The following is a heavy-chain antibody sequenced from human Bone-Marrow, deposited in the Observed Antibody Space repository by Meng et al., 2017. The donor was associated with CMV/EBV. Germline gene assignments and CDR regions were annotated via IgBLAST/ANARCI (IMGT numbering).Heavy chain of an antibody. D-gene: IGHD6-13*01. CDR1: GYSFTSYW. CDR3: ARHSSSSWPLDY. V-gene: IGHV5-10-1*01. J-gene: IGHJ4*02. Sequence: CKGSGYSFTSYWTSWVRQMPGKGLEWMGRIDPSDSYTNYSPSFQGHVTISADKSISTAYLQWSSLKASDTAMYYCARHSSSSWPLDYWGQGTLVTVSS. CDR2: IDPSDSYT.